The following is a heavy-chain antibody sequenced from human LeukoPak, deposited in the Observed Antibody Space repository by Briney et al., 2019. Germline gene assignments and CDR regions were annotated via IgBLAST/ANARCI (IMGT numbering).Heavy chain of an antibody. CDR2: IIPIFGTA. D-gene: IGHD3-10*01. CDR3: ARDRYGSGSYLVDY. J-gene: IGHJ4*02. V-gene: IGHV1-69*13. Sequence: SVKVSCKASGGTFSSYAISWVRQAPGQGLEWMGGIIPIFGTANYAQKFQGRVTITADGSTSTAYMELSSLRSEDTAVYYGARDRYGSGSYLVDYWGQGTLVTVSS. CDR1: GGTFSSYA.